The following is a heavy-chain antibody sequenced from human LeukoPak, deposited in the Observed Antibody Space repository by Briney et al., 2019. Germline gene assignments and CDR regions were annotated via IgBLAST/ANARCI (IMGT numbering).Heavy chain of an antibody. CDR1: GFTVSSNY. CDR2: IYSGGTT. D-gene: IGHD3-16*01. Sequence: GGSLRLSCAASGFTVSSNYMSWVRQAPGKGLEWVSVIYSGGTTNYADSVKGRFTISRDNSKNTLFLQMNSLRAEDTAVYYCVPRSGGMDVWGQGTTVIVSS. V-gene: IGHV3-53*01. CDR3: VPRSGGMDV. J-gene: IGHJ6*02.